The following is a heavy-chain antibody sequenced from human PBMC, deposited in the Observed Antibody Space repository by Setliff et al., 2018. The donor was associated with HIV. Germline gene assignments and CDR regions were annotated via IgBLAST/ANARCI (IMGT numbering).Heavy chain of an antibody. CDR1: GYRFTDFS. CDR3: ARDFALPGLRLGRYSLQSRASIDF. CDR2: INPESGGT. J-gene: IGHJ4*02. D-gene: IGHD3-16*01. Sequence: ASVKVSCESSGYRFTDFSLYWVRQAPGQGLEWMGWINPESGGTNYAQKFQGRVAMTTDTSISTVYMELSRLTADDTSIYYCARDFALPGLRLGRYSLQSRASIDFWGQGTPVTVSS. V-gene: IGHV1-2*02.